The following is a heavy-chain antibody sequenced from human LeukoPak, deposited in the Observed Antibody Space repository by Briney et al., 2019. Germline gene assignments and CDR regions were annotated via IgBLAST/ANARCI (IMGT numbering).Heavy chain of an antibody. D-gene: IGHD6-19*01. CDR2: ISSSGSTR. CDR1: GFTFSSYE. V-gene: IGHV3-48*03. CDR3: TRNGFSSGLDY. Sequence: GGSLRLSCAASGFTFSSYEMNWVRHAPGKGLEWVSYISSSGSTRYYADSVKGRFTISRDDAKNSLYLQMNSLRAEDTAVYYCTRNGFSSGLDYWGQGTLVTVSS. J-gene: IGHJ4*02.